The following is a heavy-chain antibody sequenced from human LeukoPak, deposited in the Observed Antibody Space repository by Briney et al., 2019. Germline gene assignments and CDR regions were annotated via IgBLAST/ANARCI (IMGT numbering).Heavy chain of an antibody. CDR1: GLPIADFA. CDR2: ISGDGVST. CDR3: AKESGKFDY. J-gene: IGHJ4*02. V-gene: IGHV3-43*02. Sequence: GGALRLSCVASGLPIADFAMHWVRQAPGKGLEWVSLISGDGVSTFYADSVKGRFSISRDNSKNSLYLEMNSLRTEDAAMYYCAKESGKFDYWGQGTLVAVSS.